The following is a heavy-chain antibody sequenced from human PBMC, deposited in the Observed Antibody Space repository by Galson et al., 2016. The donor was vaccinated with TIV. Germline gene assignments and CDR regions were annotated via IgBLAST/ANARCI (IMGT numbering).Heavy chain of an antibody. CDR1: GFTFSSHA. CDR3: AKIDNSGYNYGGRFVY. CDR2: ISGGGGST. J-gene: IGHJ4*02. Sequence: SLRLSCAASGFTFSSHAITWVRQAPGKGLEWISAISGGGGSTYHTDSVKGRFTISRDNSKNTVFLQMNSLRVEDTAVYYCAKIDNSGYNYGGRFVYWGQGTLVTVSS. V-gene: IGHV3-23*01. D-gene: IGHD3-22*01.